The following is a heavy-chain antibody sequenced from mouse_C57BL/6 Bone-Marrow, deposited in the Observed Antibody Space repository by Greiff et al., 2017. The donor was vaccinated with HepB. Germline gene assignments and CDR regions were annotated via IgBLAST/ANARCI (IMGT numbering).Heavy chain of an antibody. V-gene: IGHV1-54*01. D-gene: IGHD2-4*01. CDR2: INPGSGGT. CDR1: GYAFTNYL. Sequence: QVQLQQSGAELVRPGTSVKVSCKASGYAFTNYLIEWVKQRPGQGLEWIGVINPGSGGTNYNEKFKGKATLTADKSSSTAYMQLSSLTSEDSEVYFCARGSIYYDYDGAYWGQGTLVTVSA. J-gene: IGHJ3*01. CDR3: ARGSIYYDYDGAY.